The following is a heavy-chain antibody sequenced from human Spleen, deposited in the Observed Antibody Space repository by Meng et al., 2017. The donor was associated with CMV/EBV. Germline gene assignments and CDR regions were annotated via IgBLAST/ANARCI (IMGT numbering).Heavy chain of an antibody. J-gene: IGHJ3*02. CDR1: GFTFSSYA. Sequence: ESLKISCAASGFTFSSYAMSWVRQAPGKGLEWIGEINHSGSTNYNPSLKSRVTISVDTSKNQFSLKLTSVTAADTAVYYCARMSLIVGTIHDAFDIWGQGTMVTVSS. V-gene: IGHV4-34*01. D-gene: IGHD1-26*01. CDR3: ARMSLIVGTIHDAFDI. CDR2: INHSGST.